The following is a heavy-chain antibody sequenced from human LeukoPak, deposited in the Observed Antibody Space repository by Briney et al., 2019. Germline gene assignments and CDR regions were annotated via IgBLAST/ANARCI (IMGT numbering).Heavy chain of an antibody. CDR3: ARAYQPLGGLSLPDY. Sequence: ASVKVSCKASGYSFTTYAMNWLRQAPGQGLEWMGWINPNTGNPTYAPGFTGQFVFSLDTSVSTAYLQISGLKADDTAVYYCARAYQPLGGLSLPDYWGQGTLVSVSP. CDR2: INPNTGNP. D-gene: IGHD3-16*02. V-gene: IGHV7-4-1*02. CDR1: GYSFTTYA. J-gene: IGHJ4*02.